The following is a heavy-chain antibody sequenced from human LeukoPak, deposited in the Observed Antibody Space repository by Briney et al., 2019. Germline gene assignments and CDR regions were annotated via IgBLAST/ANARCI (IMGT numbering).Heavy chain of an antibody. CDR3: ARSYGSYFDY. Sequence: PSETLSLTCAVYGGSFSGYYWSWIRQPAGKGLEWIGRIYTSGITNYNPSLKSRVTMSVDTSKNQFSLKLSSVTAADTAVYYCARSYGSYFDYWGQGTLVTVSS. J-gene: IGHJ4*02. CDR1: GGSFSGYY. D-gene: IGHD1-26*01. V-gene: IGHV4-59*10. CDR2: IYTSGIT.